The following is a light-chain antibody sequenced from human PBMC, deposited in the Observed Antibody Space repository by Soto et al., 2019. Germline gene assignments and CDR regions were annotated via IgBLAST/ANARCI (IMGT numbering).Light chain of an antibody. J-gene: IGLJ1*01. CDR1: SSNIGAGYD. CDR3: QSYDSSLSGSYV. V-gene: IGLV1-40*01. Sequence: VLTQPPSVSADPGQRVTISCTGSSSNIGAGYDVHWYQQLPGTAPKLLIYGNSNRPSGVPDRFSGSKSGTSASLAITGLQAEDEADYYCQSYDSSLSGSYVFVTGTTVTVL. CDR2: GNS.